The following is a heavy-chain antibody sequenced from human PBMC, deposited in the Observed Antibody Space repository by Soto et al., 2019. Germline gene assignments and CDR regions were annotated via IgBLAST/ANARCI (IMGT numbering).Heavy chain of an antibody. V-gene: IGHV1-18*01. CDR2: ISPYTGNT. CDR3: VMVDNYVTPTPQDV. Sequence: QVQLVQSGDEVKKPGASVKVSCKASGYIFVNYGIAWVRQAPRQGLEWMGWISPYTGNTHSASKVQGRLTMTTDTAXSKAYMDLGSLTSDDTAVYYCVMVDNYVTPTPQDVWGQGTTVTVSS. D-gene: IGHD3-16*01. J-gene: IGHJ6*02. CDR1: GYIFVNYG.